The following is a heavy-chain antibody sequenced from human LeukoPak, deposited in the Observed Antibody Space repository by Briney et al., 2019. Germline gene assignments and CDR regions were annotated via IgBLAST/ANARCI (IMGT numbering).Heavy chain of an antibody. Sequence: GESLKISCKGSGYSFTSYWIGWVRQMPGKGLEWMGIIYPGDSDTRYSPSFQGQVTISADKSISTAYLQWSSLKASDTAMYYCASGYGYCSGGSCYSYAFDIWGQGTMVTVSS. V-gene: IGHV5-51*01. CDR2: IYPGDSDT. D-gene: IGHD2-15*01. CDR1: GYSFTSYW. J-gene: IGHJ3*02. CDR3: ASGYGYCSGGSCYSYAFDI.